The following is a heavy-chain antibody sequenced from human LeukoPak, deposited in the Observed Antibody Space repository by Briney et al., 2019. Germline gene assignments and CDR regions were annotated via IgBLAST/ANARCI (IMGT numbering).Heavy chain of an antibody. Sequence: PSETLSLTCTVFGGSISSYYWSWIRQPPGKGLEWIGYIYYSGSTNYNPSLKSRVTISVDTSKNQFSLKLSSVTAADTAVYYCARDLLFDPWGQGTLVTVSS. V-gene: IGHV4-59*01. J-gene: IGHJ5*02. CDR3: ARDLLFDP. CDR2: IYYSGST. CDR1: GGSISSYY.